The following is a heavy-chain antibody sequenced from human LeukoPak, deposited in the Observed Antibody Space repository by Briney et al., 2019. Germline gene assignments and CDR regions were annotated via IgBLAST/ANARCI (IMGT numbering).Heavy chain of an antibody. CDR1: GFTFSSYS. CDR3: ARDSDYYDSSGYYLNWFDP. Sequence: GGSLRLSCAAPGFTFSSYSMNWVRQAPGKGLEWVSSISSSSSYIYYADSVKGRFTISRDNAKNSLYLQMNSLRAEDTAVYYCARDSDYYDSSGYYLNWFDPWGQGALVTVSS. V-gene: IGHV3-21*01. CDR2: ISSSSSYI. D-gene: IGHD3-22*01. J-gene: IGHJ5*02.